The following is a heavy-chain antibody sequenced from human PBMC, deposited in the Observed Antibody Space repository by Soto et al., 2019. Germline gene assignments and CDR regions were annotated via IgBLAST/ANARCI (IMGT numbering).Heavy chain of an antibody. CDR3: ARDRRHGYCSGGSCYGSPNWFDP. J-gene: IGHJ5*02. Sequence: QVQLQESGPGLVKPSETLSLTCTVSGGSISSYYWSWIRQPAGKGLEWIGRIYTSGSTNYNPSLKSRVTMSVDTSKSQFSLKLSSVTAADTAVYYCARDRRHGYCSGGSCYGSPNWFDPWGQGTLVTVSS. D-gene: IGHD2-15*01. CDR2: IYTSGST. V-gene: IGHV4-4*07. CDR1: GGSISSYY.